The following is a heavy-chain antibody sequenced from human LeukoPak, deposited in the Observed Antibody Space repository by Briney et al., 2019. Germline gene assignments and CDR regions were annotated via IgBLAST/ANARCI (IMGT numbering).Heavy chain of an antibody. CDR2: IKQDGSEK. CDR1: GFTFRNYW. D-gene: IGHD6-13*01. Sequence: PGGSLRLSCAASGFTFRNYWMSWVRQAPGKGLEWVANIKQDGSEKNYVDSVKGRFTISRDNAKNSVYLQMNSLRAEDTAVYYCARGYGTFWGQGTLVTVSS. J-gene: IGHJ4*02. V-gene: IGHV3-7*04. CDR3: ARGYGTF.